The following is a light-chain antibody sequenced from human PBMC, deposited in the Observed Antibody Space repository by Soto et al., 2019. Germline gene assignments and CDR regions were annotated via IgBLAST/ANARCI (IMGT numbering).Light chain of an antibody. V-gene: IGLV2-14*01. CDR2: DVS. CDR1: SSDVGGYNY. J-gene: IGLJ1*01. CDR3: SSYTSSSTPYV. Sequence: QSALTQPASVSGSPGQSITISCTGTSSDVGGYNYVSWYQQHPGKAPQLMIYDVSNRPSGVSNRFSGSKSGNMASLTISGLQAEDEADYYCSSYTSSSTPYVFGTGTKLTVL.